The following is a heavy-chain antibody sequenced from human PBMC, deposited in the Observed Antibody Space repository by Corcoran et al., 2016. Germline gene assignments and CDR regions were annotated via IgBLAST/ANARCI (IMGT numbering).Heavy chain of an antibody. CDR1: GFTFSSYD. V-gene: IGHV3-23*01. J-gene: IGHJ5*02. CDR2: ISGSSGST. D-gene: IGHD1-7*01. Sequence: EVQLLESGGGLVQPGGSLRLSCAASGFTFSSYDMSWVRQAPGKGLEWVSAISGSISGSSGSTHYADSVKGRFTISRDNSRSTLYLQMDSLRTEDTAVYHCVNANWNFRSWGQGTQVTVSS. CDR3: VNANWNFRS.